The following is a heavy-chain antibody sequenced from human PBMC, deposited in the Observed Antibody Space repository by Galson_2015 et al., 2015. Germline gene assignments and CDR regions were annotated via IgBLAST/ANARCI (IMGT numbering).Heavy chain of an antibody. V-gene: IGHV3-23*01. CDR2: ISGSGDST. D-gene: IGHD6-19*01. CDR1: GLTFSSYA. Sequence: SLRLSCAASGLTFSSYAMNWVRQAPGKGLEWVSVISGSGDSTFYGDSVKGRFTISRDNSKNTLFLQMNSLRVEDTAVYYCAKNRAGWYSRGGSNSWGQGTLVTVSS. J-gene: IGHJ4*02. CDR3: AKNRAGWYSRGGSNS.